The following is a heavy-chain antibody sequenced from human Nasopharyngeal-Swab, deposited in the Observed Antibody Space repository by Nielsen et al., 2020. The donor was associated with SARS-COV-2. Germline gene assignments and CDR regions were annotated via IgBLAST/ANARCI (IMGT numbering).Heavy chain of an antibody. V-gene: IGHV4-59*01. CDR1: DGSISSYY. Sequence: SETLSLTCTVPDGSISSYYWSWIRQLPGKGLEWIGYIYYSGSTNYNPSLKSRVTISVDTSKKQFSLKLSSVTAADTAVYYCAREGGLDYDYVWGSYRPSNWFDPWGQGTLVTVSS. CDR3: AREGGLDYDYVWGSYRPSNWFDP. CDR2: IYYSGST. J-gene: IGHJ5*02. D-gene: IGHD3-16*02.